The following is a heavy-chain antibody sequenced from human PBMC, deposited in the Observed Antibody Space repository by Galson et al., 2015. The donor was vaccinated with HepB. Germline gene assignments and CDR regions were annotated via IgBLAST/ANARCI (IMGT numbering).Heavy chain of an antibody. Sequence: SLRLSCAASGFTFSSYAMSWVRQAPGKGLEWVAFIRYDGSNKYYADSVKGRFTISRDNSKNTLYLQMNSLRAEDTAVYYCARDPEDIVVVPAAIPHPRVRTGAFDIWGQGTMVTVSS. CDR2: IRYDGSNK. V-gene: IGHV3-33*08. CDR3: ARDPEDIVVVPAAIPHPRVRTGAFDI. D-gene: IGHD2-2*01. CDR1: GFTFSSYA. J-gene: IGHJ3*02.